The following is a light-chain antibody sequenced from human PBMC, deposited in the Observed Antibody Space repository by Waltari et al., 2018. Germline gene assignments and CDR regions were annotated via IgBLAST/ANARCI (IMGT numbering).Light chain of an antibody. CDR1: QDITND. CDR2: EAS. J-gene: IGKJ2*01. CDR3: QHYYSSPHN. V-gene: IGKV1-NL1*01. Sequence: DIQMTQSPSSLSASVGDRVTITCRASQDITNDLAWYQQKPGETPKLLIYEASRLQSGIPSRFSGSGSGTDFTLIISSLQSEDFSTYYCQHYYSSPHNFGQGTKVEV.